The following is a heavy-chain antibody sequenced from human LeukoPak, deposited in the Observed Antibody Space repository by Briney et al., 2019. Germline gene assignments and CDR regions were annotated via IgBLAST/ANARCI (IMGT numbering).Heavy chain of an antibody. V-gene: IGHV3-23*01. D-gene: IGHD3-22*01. CDR2: ISGSGHST. CDR3: AKEGLVVRAFDI. Sequence: GGSLRLSCVASGFTFSSYWMSWVRQAPGRGLEWVSLISGSGHSTYYTDSVKGRFTISRDNSKHTLYLQMNSLRAEDTAVYYCAKEGLVVRAFDIWGQGTMVTVSS. J-gene: IGHJ3*02. CDR1: GFTFSSYW.